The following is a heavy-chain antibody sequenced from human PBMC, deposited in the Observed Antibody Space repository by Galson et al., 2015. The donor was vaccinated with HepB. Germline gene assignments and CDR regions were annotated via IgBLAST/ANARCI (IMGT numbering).Heavy chain of an antibody. CDR1: GFTFSGSA. CDR3: IRMADLSGYSSS. D-gene: IGHD6-13*01. Sequence: SLRLSCAASGFTFSGSAIHWVRQTSGKGLEWVGRIRTKATNYATAYAASVQGRFTISRDDSKNAAYLHMKSPRTEDTAVYYCIRMADLSGYSSSWGQGTLVTVSS. V-gene: IGHV3-73*01. J-gene: IGHJ4*02. CDR2: IRTKATNYAT.